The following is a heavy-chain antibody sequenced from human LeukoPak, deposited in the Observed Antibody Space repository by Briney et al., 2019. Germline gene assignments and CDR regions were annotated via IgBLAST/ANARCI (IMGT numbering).Heavy chain of an antibody. D-gene: IGHD3-10*01. CDR1: GGSISSYY. CDR2: IYYSGST. V-gene: IGHV4-59*01. CDR3: ARDQYYGSGYYMDV. Sequence: PSETLSLTCTVSGGSISSYYWSWIRQPPGKGLEWIGYIYYSGSTNYNPSLKSRVPISVDTSKNQFSLKLSSVTAADTAVYYCARDQYYGSGYYMDVWGKGTTVTISS. J-gene: IGHJ6*03.